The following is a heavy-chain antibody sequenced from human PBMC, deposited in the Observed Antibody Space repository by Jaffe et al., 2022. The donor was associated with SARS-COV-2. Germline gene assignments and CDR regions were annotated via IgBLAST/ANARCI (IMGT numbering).Heavy chain of an antibody. CDR1: GGTFSSYA. J-gene: IGHJ6*03. Sequence: QVQLVQSGAEVKKPGSSVKVSCKASGGTFSSYAISWVRQAPGQGLEWMGGIIPIFGTANYAQKFQGRVTITADESTSTAYMELSSLRSEDTAVYYCASKAGSYCSSTSCYNGLDYYYYYMDVWGKGTTVTVSS. V-gene: IGHV1-69*01. CDR2: IIPIFGTA. D-gene: IGHD2-2*02. CDR3: ASKAGSYCSSTSCYNGLDYYYYYMDV.